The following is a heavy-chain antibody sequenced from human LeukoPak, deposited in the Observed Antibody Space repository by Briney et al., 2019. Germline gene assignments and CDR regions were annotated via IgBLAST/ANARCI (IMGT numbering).Heavy chain of an antibody. CDR1: GFTFSSYA. D-gene: IGHD5-18*01. Sequence: PGGSLRLSCAASGFTFSSYAMSWVRQAPGKGLEWVSTISGSGGSTFYADSVKGRFTISRDNSKNTLYLQMNSLRAEDTAVYSCAKDIQLRYFDYWGQGTLVTVSS. V-gene: IGHV3-23*01. CDR2: ISGSGGST. CDR3: AKDIQLRYFDY. J-gene: IGHJ4*02.